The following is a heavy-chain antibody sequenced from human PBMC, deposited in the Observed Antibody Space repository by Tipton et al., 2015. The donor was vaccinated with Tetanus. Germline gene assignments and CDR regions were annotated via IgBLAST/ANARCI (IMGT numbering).Heavy chain of an antibody. J-gene: IGHJ6*02. Sequence: TLSLTCTVSGGSMSNNYWSWIRQPPGKGLEWIAYIFHSGSTNYSPSLKSRLAISQDRSKNQISLRLRSVTAADAAVYYCARVKGTYNHYGLDVWGQGTTVTVAS. CDR2: IFHSGST. CDR3: ARVKGTYNHYGLDV. V-gene: IGHV4-59*12. CDR1: GGSMSNNY. D-gene: IGHD3-10*01.